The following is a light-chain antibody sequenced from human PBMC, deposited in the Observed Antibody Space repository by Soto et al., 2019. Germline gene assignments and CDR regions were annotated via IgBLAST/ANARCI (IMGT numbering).Light chain of an antibody. CDR2: LGS. V-gene: IGKV2-28*01. J-gene: IGKJ4*01. CDR3: MQALQTPA. CDR1: QSLLHSNGSNY. Sequence: EIVMTQSPLSLSVTPGEPASISCRSSQSLLHSNGSNYLGWYLQKPGHSPQLLIYLGSNRASGVPEMFSGSGSGTDFTLKISRVETEDVGVYYCMQALQTPAFGGGTKVDIK.